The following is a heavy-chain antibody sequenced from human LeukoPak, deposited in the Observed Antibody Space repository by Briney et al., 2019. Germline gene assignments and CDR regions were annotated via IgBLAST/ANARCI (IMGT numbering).Heavy chain of an antibody. CDR1: GFIFSNYW. CDR3: VGDGGVSGYDLLDY. V-gene: IGHV3-7*01. D-gene: IGHD5-12*01. J-gene: IGHJ4*02. CDR2: INQDGSKE. Sequence: GGSLRLSCTASGFIFSNYWMTWVRQAPGKGLEWVAQINQDGSKEYYIDSVKARFSISRDNARNSLSLQMNSLRAEDTAVYYCVGDGGVSGYDLLDYWGQGTLVTASS.